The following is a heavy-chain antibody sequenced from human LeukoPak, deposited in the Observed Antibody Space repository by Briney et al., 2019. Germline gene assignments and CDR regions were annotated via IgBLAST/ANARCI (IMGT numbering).Heavy chain of an antibody. CDR3: AKVGYCSSTSCYTGLGKSVDY. V-gene: IGHV3-23*01. Sequence: PGGSLRLSCAASGFTFSSYAMSWVRQAPGKGLEWVSAISGSGGSTYYADSVKGRFTISRDNSKNTLYLQMNSLRAEDTAVYYCAKVGYCSSTSCYTGLGKSVDYWGQGTLVTVSS. CDR1: GFTFSSYA. D-gene: IGHD2-2*02. CDR2: ISGSGGST. J-gene: IGHJ4*02.